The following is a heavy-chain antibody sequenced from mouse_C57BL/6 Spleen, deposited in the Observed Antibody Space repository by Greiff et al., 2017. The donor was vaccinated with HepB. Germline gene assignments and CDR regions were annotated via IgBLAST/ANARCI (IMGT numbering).Heavy chain of an antibody. J-gene: IGHJ3*01. CDR1: GFTFSDYG. Sequence: EVMLVESGGGLVKPGGSLKLSCAASGFTFSDYGMHWVRQAPEKGLEWVAYISSGSSTIYYADTVKGRFTISRDNAKNTLFLQMTSLRSEDTAMYYCARPVYGALAYWGQGTLVTVSA. D-gene: IGHD1-1*02. CDR3: ARPVYGALAY. CDR2: ISSGSSTI. V-gene: IGHV5-17*01.